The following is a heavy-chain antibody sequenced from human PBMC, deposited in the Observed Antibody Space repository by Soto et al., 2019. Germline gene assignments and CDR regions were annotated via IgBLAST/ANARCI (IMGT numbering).Heavy chain of an antibody. CDR1: GFTFSSYA. J-gene: IGHJ4*02. Sequence: PGGSLRLSFAASGFTFSSYAMHWFRQAPGKGLERVAVISYDGNNKYYADSVKGRFTISRDNSKNTLYLQMKSLRAEDTAVYYCARGDSSGYYYFDYWGQVTLVTVSS. D-gene: IGHD3-22*01. CDR2: ISYDGNNK. CDR3: ARGDSSGYYYFDY. V-gene: IGHV3-30-3*01.